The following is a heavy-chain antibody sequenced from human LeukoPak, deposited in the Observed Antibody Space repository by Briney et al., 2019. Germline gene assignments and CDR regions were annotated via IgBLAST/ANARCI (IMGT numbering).Heavy chain of an antibody. J-gene: IGHJ3*02. Sequence: GGSLRLSCAASGFTFSDYYMSWIRQAPGKGLEWVSYISSSGSTIYYADSVKGRFTISRDNAKNSLYLQMNSLRAEDTAVYYCARELSSSTFSGFDIWGQGTMVTVSS. V-gene: IGHV3-11*04. CDR3: ARELSSSTFSGFDI. CDR2: ISSSGSTI. D-gene: IGHD6-6*01. CDR1: GFTFSDYY.